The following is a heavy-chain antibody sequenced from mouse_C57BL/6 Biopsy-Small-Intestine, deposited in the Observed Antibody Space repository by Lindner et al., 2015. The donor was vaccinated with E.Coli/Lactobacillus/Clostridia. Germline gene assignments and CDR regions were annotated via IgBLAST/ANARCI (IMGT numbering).Heavy chain of an antibody. V-gene: IGHV1-47*01. J-gene: IGHJ2*01. CDR2: FHPYDDAS. Sequence: VQLQESGAELVKPGASVKMPCMASGSTFTSHPIEWVKQIHGKSLEWIGSFHPYDDASKYNENFKDKASLTVDKSSNTVYLELSRLTSDDSAVYYCARGSIIDFWGQGTTLTVSS. CDR1: GSTFTSHP. D-gene: IGHD1-2*01. CDR3: ARGSIIDF.